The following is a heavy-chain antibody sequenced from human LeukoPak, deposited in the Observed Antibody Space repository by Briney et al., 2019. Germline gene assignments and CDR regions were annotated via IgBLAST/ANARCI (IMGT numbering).Heavy chain of an antibody. D-gene: IGHD1-14*01. CDR3: ARNNGRNFYY. V-gene: IGHV6-1*01. CDR1: GDSDSTNTID. J-gene: IGHJ4*02. CDR2: TYYRSNWYN. Sequence: SQTLSLTFVSTGDSDSTNTIDWKWIRQSPSRGLEWLGWTYYRSNWYNDYAVSVKSRITISPDTSKNQFSLQLNSVTPEDTAVYYCARNNGRNFYYWGPVTLVTVSS.